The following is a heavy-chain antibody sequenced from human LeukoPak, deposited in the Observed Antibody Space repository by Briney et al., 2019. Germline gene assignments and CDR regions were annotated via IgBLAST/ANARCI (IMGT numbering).Heavy chain of an antibody. J-gene: IGHJ3*02. CDR3: ARYGDYGPGDAFDI. CDR1: GYSITSYW. Sequence: GESLKISCKGSGYSITSYWIGWVRQMPGKGLEWMGITYPGDCGTRYNPSLQGQVTISADKSISTAYLQWSSLKASDTAMYYCARYGDYGPGDAFDIWGQGTMVTVSS. CDR2: TYPGDCGT. D-gene: IGHD4-17*01. V-gene: IGHV5-51*01.